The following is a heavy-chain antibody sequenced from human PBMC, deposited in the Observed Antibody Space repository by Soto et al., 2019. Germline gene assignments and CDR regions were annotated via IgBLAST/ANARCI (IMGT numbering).Heavy chain of an antibody. V-gene: IGHV3-30-3*01. CDR2: ISSDGSDK. J-gene: IGHJ4*02. CDR3: EKGIYYASGLYYNNPDS. Sequence: GGYLRLSCATSGFTFNNYAMHWVRQTPGKGLEWVAVISSDGSDKFYADSVRGRFTISRDNSRDTLYVQMNSLTPEDTAVYYCEKGIYYASGLYYNNPDSSGQGHVVTVS. CDR1: GFTFNNYA. D-gene: IGHD3-10*01.